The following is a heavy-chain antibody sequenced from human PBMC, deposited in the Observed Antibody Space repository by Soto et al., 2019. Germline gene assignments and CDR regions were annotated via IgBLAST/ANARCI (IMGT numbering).Heavy chain of an antibody. CDR3: ARRGSR. D-gene: IGHD2-15*01. CDR1: GFAFSSSE. J-gene: IGHJ3*01. Sequence: GGSLRLSCAASGFAFSSSEMYWVRQAPGKGLEWISYIHPGGQTIFYAESVKGRFTISRDNAKRSVYLQMNSLRAEDTAVYYCARRGSRWGRGTKVTVSS. CDR2: IHPGGQTI. V-gene: IGHV3-48*03.